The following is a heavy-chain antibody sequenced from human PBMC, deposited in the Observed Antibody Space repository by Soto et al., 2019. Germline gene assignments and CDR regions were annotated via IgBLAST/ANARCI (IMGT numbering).Heavy chain of an antibody. Sequence: ASVKVSCKASGYTFTSYCISWARHAPGQGLEWMGWISAYNGNTNYAQKLQGRVTMTTDTSTSTAYMELRSLRSDDTAVYYCARWYCSGGSCYSSFDYWGQGTRVTVSS. CDR2: ISAYNGNT. J-gene: IGHJ4*02. D-gene: IGHD2-15*01. V-gene: IGHV1-18*01. CDR1: GYTFTSYC. CDR3: ARWYCSGGSCYSSFDY.